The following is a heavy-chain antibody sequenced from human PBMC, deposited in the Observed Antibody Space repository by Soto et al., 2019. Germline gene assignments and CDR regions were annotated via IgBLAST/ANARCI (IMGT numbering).Heavy chain of an antibody. V-gene: IGHV1-46*03. CDR2: INPSRGST. Sequence: ASVTVSSKASGYTITSYYMQWVRQAPRQGLEWMGIINPSRGSTSYAQKFQGRVTMTRDTSTSTVYMELSSLRSEDTAVYYCARDRWRAFDIWGQGTMVTVSS. CDR3: ARDRWRAFDI. J-gene: IGHJ3*02. CDR1: GYTITSYY. D-gene: IGHD6-13*01.